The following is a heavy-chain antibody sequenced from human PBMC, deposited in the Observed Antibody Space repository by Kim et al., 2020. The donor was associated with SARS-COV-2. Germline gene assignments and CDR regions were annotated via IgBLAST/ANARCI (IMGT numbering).Heavy chain of an antibody. J-gene: IGHJ4*02. D-gene: IGHD3-10*01. CDR1: GFTVSSNY. CDR3: ARGYYYYGSGSYFFDY. Sequence: GGSLKLSCAASGFTVSSNYMSWVRQAPGKGLEWVSVIYSGGSTYYADSVKGRFTISRDNSKNTLYLQMNSLRAEDTAVYYCARGYYYYGSGSYFFDYWGQGTLVTVSS. CDR2: IYSGGST. V-gene: IGHV3-66*01.